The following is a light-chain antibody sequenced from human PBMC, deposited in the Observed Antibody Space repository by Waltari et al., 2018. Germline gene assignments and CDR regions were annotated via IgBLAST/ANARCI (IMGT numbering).Light chain of an antibody. V-gene: IGLV1-40*01. CDR1: SSNIGAGYD. CDR2: GNN. CDR3: QSYDSSLSGSRV. J-gene: IGLJ3*02. Sequence: QSVLTQPPSVSGAPGQRVTISCTGSSSNIGAGYDVHWYQQLPGTAPQLLIYGNNNRPSGVPDRFSGSKSVTSASLAITGLQAEDEADYYCQSYDSSLSGSRVFGGGTKLTVL.